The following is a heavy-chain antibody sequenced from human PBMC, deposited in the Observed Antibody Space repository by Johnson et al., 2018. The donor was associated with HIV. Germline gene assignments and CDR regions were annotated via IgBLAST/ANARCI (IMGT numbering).Heavy chain of an antibody. CDR3: ARGTPWDAFDI. Sequence: QVQLVESGGGLVKPGGSLRLSCAASGFTFSDYYMSWIRQTPGKGLEWVSYISSSGTSVYYADSVKGRFSISRDNAKHSLYLQMNSLRAEDTAVYYWARGTPWDAFDIWGQGTMVIVSS. V-gene: IGHV3-11*04. CDR1: GFTFSDYY. CDR2: ISSSGTSV. J-gene: IGHJ3*02.